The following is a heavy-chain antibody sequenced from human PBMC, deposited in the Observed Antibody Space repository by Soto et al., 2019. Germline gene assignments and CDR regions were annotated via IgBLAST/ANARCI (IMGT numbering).Heavy chain of an antibody. CDR3: AKGPGYSFDY. CDR2: IRSNGGSS. CDR1: GFTFSSYA. Sequence: EVQLVESGGGLVQPRGSLRPACAASGFTFSSYAMHWVRQAPGKGLEYVSAIRSNGGSSYYANSVKGRFNISRDNSKNTLYLQMGSLRAEDMAVYYCAKGPGYSFDYWGQGTLVTVSS. V-gene: IGHV3-64*01. J-gene: IGHJ4*02.